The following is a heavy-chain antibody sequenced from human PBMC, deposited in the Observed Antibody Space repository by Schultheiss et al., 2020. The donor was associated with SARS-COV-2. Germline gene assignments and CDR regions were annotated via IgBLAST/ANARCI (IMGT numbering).Heavy chain of an antibody. CDR1: GFTFSSYW. D-gene: IGHD2-8*01. V-gene: IGHV3-15*01. J-gene: IGHJ4*02. CDR2: IKSKTDGGTT. CDR3: TTMLQFVSETATTTLDC. Sequence: GGSLRLSCAASGFTFSSYWMNWVRQAPGKGLEWVGRIKSKTDGGTTDYAAPVKGRFTISRDDSKNTLYLQMNNLKAEDTAVYYCTTMLQFVSETATTTLDCWGQGTLVTVSS.